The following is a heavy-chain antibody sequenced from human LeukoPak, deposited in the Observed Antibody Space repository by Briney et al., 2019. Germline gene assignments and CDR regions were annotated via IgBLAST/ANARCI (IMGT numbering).Heavy chain of an antibody. Sequence: GGSLRLSCAASGFTFSSYAMSWVRQAPGKGLEWVSAISGSGGSTYYADSVKGRFTISRDNSKNTLYLQMNSLRAEDTAVYYCAKAVEMATTAGILAFDIWGQGTMVTVSS. V-gene: IGHV3-23*01. D-gene: IGHD5-24*01. CDR2: ISGSGGST. CDR3: AKAVEMATTAGILAFDI. J-gene: IGHJ3*02. CDR1: GFTFSSYA.